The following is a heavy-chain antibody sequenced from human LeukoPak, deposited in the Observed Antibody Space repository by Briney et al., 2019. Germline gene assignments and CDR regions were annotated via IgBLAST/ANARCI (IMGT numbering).Heavy chain of an antibody. D-gene: IGHD2-2*01. Sequence: GGSLRLSCAASGFTFSSYSMYWVRQAPGKGLEWVSYISSSSSTIYYADSVKGRFTISRDNAKNSLYLQMNSLRAEDTAVYYCARVCRTSCDDYWGQGTLVTVSS. CDR3: ARVCRTSCDDY. V-gene: IGHV3-48*01. J-gene: IGHJ4*02. CDR1: GFTFSSYS. CDR2: ISSSSSTI.